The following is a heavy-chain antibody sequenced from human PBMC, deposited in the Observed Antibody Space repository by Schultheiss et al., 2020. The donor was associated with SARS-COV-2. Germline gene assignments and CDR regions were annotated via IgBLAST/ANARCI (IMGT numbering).Heavy chain of an antibody. CDR3: VRDGSPYSGSYPYYFDY. D-gene: IGHD1-26*01. V-gene: IGHV3-30-3*01. Sequence: GGSLRLSCAASGFTFSSYAMHWVRQAPGKGLEWVAVISYDGSNKYYADSVKDRFTISRYNSKNTLYVQLNSLRAEDTAVYYCVRDGSPYSGSYPYYFDYWGQGTLVTVSS. CDR2: ISYDGSNK. J-gene: IGHJ4*02. CDR1: GFTFSSYA.